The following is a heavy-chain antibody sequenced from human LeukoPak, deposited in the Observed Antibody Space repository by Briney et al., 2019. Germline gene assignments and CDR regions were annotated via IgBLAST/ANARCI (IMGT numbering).Heavy chain of an antibody. CDR1: GYNFTRNG. V-gene: IGHV1-18*01. J-gene: IGHJ4*02. D-gene: IGHD2-15*01. CDR3: AGDGPRYCSGGICYSDH. CDR2: ISAHNDNT. Sequence: ASVKVSCKASGYNFTRNGISWVRQAPGQGLEWMGWISAHNDNTKYGQKLQGRVTMTTETSTNTAYMELRSLTSDDTAVYYCAGDGPRYCSGGICYSDHWGQGTLVTVSS.